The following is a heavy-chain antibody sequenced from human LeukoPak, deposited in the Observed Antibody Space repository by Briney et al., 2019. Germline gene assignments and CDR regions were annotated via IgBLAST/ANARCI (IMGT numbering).Heavy chain of an antibody. CDR2: INHSGST. CDR3: ARGGRFLEWSPVLSRGRSGPDV. CDR1: GGSFSGYY. J-gene: IGHJ6*04. Sequence: SETLSLTCAVYGGSFSGYYWSWIRQPPGKGLEWIGEINHSGSTNYNPSLKSRVTISVDTSKNQFSLKLSSVTAADTAVYYCARGGRFLEWSPVLSRGRSGPDVWGKGTTVTVSS. V-gene: IGHV4-34*01. D-gene: IGHD3-3*01.